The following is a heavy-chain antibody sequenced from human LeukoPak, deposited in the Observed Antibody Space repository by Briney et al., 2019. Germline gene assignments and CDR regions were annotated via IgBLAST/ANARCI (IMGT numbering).Heavy chain of an antibody. D-gene: IGHD1-7*01. CDR3: AKDREGTTFDN. V-gene: IGHV3-30*18. CDR1: GFTFSNYD. Sequence: GGSLRLSCAASGFTFSNYDMHWVRQAPGKGLEWVAVISYDGSNKYYADSVKGRFTISRDNSKNTVYLQMNSLRAEDTAVYYCAKDREGTTFDNWGQGALVTVSS. CDR2: ISYDGSNK. J-gene: IGHJ4*02.